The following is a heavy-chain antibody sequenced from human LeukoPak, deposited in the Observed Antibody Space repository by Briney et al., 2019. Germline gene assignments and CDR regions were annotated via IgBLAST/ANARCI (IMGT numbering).Heavy chain of an antibody. CDR3: ARGVGTDSMKRFDP. V-gene: IGHV1-2*02. CDR2: INPKSGDT. Sequence: ASVKVSCKASGYSFIGYYIHWVRQAPGQGLEWMGWINPKSGDTNYAQRFQGRVTMTGDTAISTAYMEQTSLTSDDTAVYYCARGVGTDSMKRFDPWGQGTPVTVSS. J-gene: IGHJ5*02. D-gene: IGHD2-8*02. CDR1: GYSFIGYY.